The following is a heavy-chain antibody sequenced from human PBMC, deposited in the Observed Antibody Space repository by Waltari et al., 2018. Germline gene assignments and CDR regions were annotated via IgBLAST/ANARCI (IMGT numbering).Heavy chain of an antibody. J-gene: IGHJ4*02. CDR1: GFTFSSYS. CDR3: ARGDLWFGELFNY. V-gene: IGHV3-21*01. Sequence: EVQLVESGGGLVKPGGSLRLSCAASGFTFSSYSMNWVRQAPGKGLEWVSSSSSSSSYIYYADSVKGRFTISRDNAKNSLYLQMNSLRAEDTAVYYCARGDLWFGELFNYWGQGTLVTVSS. D-gene: IGHD3-10*01. CDR2: SSSSSSYI.